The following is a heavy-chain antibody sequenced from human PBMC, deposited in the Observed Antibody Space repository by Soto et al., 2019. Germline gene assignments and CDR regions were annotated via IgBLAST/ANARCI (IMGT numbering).Heavy chain of an antibody. D-gene: IGHD6-19*01. V-gene: IGHV6-1*01. CDR3: LRLRYSSGWYEGFEY. Sequence: SQTLSLTCAISGDRVSSNSAAWNWIRQSPSRGLEWLGSTNYRSKWYNVYAVSVKSRITIKPDTSKNQFSLQLNSVTPEDTAVYYFLRLRYSSGWYEGFEYWGQGTLVTVSS. CDR1: GDRVSSNSAA. J-gene: IGHJ4*02. CDR2: TNYRSKWYN.